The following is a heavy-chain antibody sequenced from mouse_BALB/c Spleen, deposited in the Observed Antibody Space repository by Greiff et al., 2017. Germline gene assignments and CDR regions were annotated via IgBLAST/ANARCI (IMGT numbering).Heavy chain of an antibody. V-gene: IGHV2-2*02. J-gene: IGHJ3*01. Sequence: QVQLKESGPGLVQPSQSLSITCTVSGFSLTSYGVHWVRQSPGKGLEWLGVIWSGGSTDYNAAFISRLSISKDNSKSQVFFKMNSLQANDTAIYYCARSGDDYDGGAWFAYWGQGTLVTVSA. CDR2: IWSGGST. CDR3: ARSGDDYDGGAWFAY. D-gene: IGHD2-4*01. CDR1: GFSLTSYG.